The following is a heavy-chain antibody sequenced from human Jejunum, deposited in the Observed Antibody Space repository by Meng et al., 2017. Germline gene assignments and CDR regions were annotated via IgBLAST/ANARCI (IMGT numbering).Heavy chain of an antibody. CDR1: GDSVSTNSAG. V-gene: IGHV6-1*01. D-gene: IGHD1-26*01. CDR3: AGGGLVRSTRGYFDY. CDR2: TYYRSKWYI. Sequence: QIQLQQSGPGLVKPSQTLSLTCSISGDSVSTNSAGWNWIRQSPSRGLEWLGRTYYRSKWYIDYAVSVKSQIPINPDTSKNQFSLHLNSVTPEDTAVYYCAGGGLVRSTRGYFDYWGQGTLVTVSS. J-gene: IGHJ4*02.